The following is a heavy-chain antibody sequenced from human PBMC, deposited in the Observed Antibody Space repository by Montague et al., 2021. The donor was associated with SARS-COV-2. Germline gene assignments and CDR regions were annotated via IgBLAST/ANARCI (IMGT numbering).Heavy chain of an antibody. J-gene: IGHJ4*02. CDR1: GGSFNDYY. CDR3: ARGQQGVAMIVVVMIGAEYYFDY. CDR2: INHGGIT. Sequence: SETLSLTCAVYGGSFNDYYWSWIRQPPGKGLEWIGEINHGGITNYSPSLKSRVTISADTSKNQFSLKLKSVTAADPANYYCARGQQGVAMIVVVMIGAEYYFDYWGQGSLVTVSS. V-gene: IGHV4-34*01. D-gene: IGHD3-22*01.